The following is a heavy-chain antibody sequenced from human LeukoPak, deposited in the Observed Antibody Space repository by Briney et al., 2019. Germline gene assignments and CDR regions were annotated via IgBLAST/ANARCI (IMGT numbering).Heavy chain of an antibody. V-gene: IGHV1-2*02. CDR2: INPNSGGT. CDR3: ARWYYDSSGYYRLDY. CDR1: GYTFTGYY. J-gene: IGHJ4*02. Sequence: GASVKVSCKASGYTFTGYYMHWVRQAPGQGLEWMGWINPNSGGTNYAQKFQGRVTMTRDTSISTAYMELSRLRSDDTAVYYCARWYYDSSGYYRLDYWGQGTLVTVSS. D-gene: IGHD3-22*01.